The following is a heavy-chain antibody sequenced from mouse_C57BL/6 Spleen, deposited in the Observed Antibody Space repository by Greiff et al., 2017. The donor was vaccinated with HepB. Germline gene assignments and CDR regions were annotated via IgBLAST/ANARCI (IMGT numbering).Heavy chain of an antibody. CDR2: ISSGSSTI. CDR1: GFTFSDYG. D-gene: IGHD2-5*01. CDR3: ARGAAYYSNLYAMDY. Sequence: EVQLQESGGGLVKPGGSLKLSCAASGFTFSDYGMHWVRQAPEKGLEWVAYISSGSSTIYYADTVKGRFTISRDNAKNTLFLQMTSLRSEDTAMYYCARGAAYYSNLYAMDYWGQGTSVTVSS. V-gene: IGHV5-17*01. J-gene: IGHJ4*01.